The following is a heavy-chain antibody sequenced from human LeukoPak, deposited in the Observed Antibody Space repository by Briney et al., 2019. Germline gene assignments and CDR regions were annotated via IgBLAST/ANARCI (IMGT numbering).Heavy chain of an antibody. V-gene: IGHV3-21*01. CDR2: ISSSSSYI. D-gene: IGHD1/OR15-1a*01. Sequence: GGSLTLSCLASGFTFSSYSMNWVRQAPGKGLDWVSSISSSSSYIYYADSVKGRFTISRDNAKNLLYLQMNSLRAEDTAVYYCARGRGTGTPDYWGQGTLVTVSS. J-gene: IGHJ4*02. CDR3: ARGRGTGTPDY. CDR1: GFTFSSYS.